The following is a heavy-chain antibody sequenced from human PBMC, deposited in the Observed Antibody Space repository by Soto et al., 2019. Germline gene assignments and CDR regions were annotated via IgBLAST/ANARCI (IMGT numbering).Heavy chain of an antibody. CDR3: TGEVASGY. CDR2: ISKDGNVK. V-gene: IGHV3-30*03. J-gene: IGHJ4*02. CDR1: GFTFSSYG. D-gene: IGHD2-8*02. Sequence: QVQLVESGGGVVQPGRSLRLSCAASGFTFSSYGMHWVRQAPGKGLEWVAVISKDGNVKYYAESVKGRFTISRDNSKKALYLQRNSLGAEDRAAYYCTGEVASGYWGQGTLVAVSS.